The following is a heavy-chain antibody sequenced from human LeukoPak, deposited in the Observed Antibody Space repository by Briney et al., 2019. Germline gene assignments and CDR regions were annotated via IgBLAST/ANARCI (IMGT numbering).Heavy chain of an antibody. CDR3: AARLYFSAFDV. D-gene: IGHD3-3*01. V-gene: IGHV1-46*01. J-gene: IGHJ3*01. CDR1: GYTFTGYY. Sequence: ASVKVSCKASGYTFTGYYMHWVRQAPGQGLEWMGIINPSGGSTSYAQKFQGRVTMTTDTSTSTAYLELRSLRSDDTAVYYCAARLYFSAFDVWGQGTMVTVSS. CDR2: INPSGGST.